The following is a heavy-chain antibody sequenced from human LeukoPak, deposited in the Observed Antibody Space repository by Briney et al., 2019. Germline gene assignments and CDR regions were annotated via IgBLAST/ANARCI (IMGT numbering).Heavy chain of an antibody. CDR3: AIRYIRYNKNWEGFE. CDR1: GFTLANFA. J-gene: IGHJ4*02. CDR2: ISDSGENT. D-gene: IGHD7-27*01. Sequence: GGSLRLSCAASGFTLANFAMNWVRQAPGKGLEWVSGISDSGENTYYAESVKGRFTISRDTSKDTLYLQMNSLGADVTAVYYCAIRYIRYNKNWEGFEWGQGDLVTVSS. V-gene: IGHV3-23*01.